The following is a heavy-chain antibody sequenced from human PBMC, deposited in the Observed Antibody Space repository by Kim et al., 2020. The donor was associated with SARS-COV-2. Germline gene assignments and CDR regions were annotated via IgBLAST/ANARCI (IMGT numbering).Heavy chain of an antibody. CDR2: LIPILGIT. J-gene: IGHJ6*03. CDR1: GGTFSSYT. D-gene: IGHD2-2*01. Sequence: SVKVSCKASGGTFSSYTFNCVRQAPGQGLEWMGILIPILGITNYSQKFRGRFTISADKSTSTTYMELRSLRSEDTAVYYCVAVPEENFYSYHNMDVWGQGTTVTVSS. V-gene: IGHV1-69*02. CDR3: VAVPEENFYSYHNMDV.